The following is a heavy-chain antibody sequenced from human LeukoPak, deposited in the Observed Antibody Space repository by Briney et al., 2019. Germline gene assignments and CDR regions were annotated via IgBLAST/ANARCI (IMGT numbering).Heavy chain of an antibody. Sequence: PSETLSLTCTVSGGSISSGDYYWSRIRQPPGKGLEWIGYIYYSGSTYYNPSLKSRVTISVDTSKNQFSLKLSSVTAADTAVYYCARALPSYCGGDCSRRAFDYWGQGTLVTVSS. J-gene: IGHJ4*02. D-gene: IGHD2-21*02. V-gene: IGHV4-30-4*01. CDR1: GGSISSGDYY. CDR3: ARALPSYCGGDCSRRAFDY. CDR2: IYYSGST.